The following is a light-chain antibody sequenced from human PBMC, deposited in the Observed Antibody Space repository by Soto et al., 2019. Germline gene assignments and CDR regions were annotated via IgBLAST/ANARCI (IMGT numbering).Light chain of an antibody. V-gene: IGKV1-6*01. CDR1: QGIRVG. Sequence: AIQMTQSPSSLSASVGDTVTITCRASQGIRVGLGWYQQKPGKAPKLLIGAASSLQSGVPSRFSGSGSGTDFTLTISSLQPEDFATYYCLQDYDFFTFGGGTKVESK. CDR2: AAS. CDR3: LQDYDFFT. J-gene: IGKJ4*01.